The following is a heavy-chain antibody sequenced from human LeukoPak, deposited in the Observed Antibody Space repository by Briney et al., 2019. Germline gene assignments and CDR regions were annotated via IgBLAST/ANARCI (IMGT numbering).Heavy chain of an antibody. D-gene: IGHD3-3*01. CDR1: GFTFSSYE. J-gene: IGHJ3*02. CDR3: ARDLRFLEWLFGAFDI. V-gene: IGHV3-48*01. Sequence: GGSLRLSCAASGFTFSSYEMNWVRQAPGKGLEWVSYISSSSSTIYYADSVKGRFTISRDNAKNSLYLQMNSLRAEDTAVYYCARDLRFLEWLFGAFDIWGQGTMVTVSS. CDR2: ISSSSSTI.